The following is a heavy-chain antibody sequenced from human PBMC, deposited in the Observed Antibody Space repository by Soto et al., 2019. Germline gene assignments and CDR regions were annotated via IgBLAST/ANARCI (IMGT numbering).Heavy chain of an antibody. CDR2: INPNSGGT. D-gene: IGHD3-22*01. CDR1: GYTFTGYY. V-gene: IGHV1-2*04. Sequence: ASVKVCCKASGYTFTGYYMHWVRQAPGQGLEWMGWINPNSGGTNYAQKFQGWVTMTRDTSISTAYMELSRLRSDDTAVYYCARTYYYDSSGYYALGYWGQGTLVTVSS. J-gene: IGHJ4*02. CDR3: ARTYYYDSSGYYALGY.